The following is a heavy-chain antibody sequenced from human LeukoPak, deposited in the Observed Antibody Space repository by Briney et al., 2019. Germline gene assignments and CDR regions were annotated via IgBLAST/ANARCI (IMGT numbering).Heavy chain of an antibody. D-gene: IGHD3-10*01. CDR2: ISWNSGSI. V-gene: IGHV3-9*01. CDR3: AKSLSSRGLIIPKTSRYFDY. CDR1: GFTFDDYA. J-gene: IGHJ4*02. Sequence: GGSLRLSCAASGFTFDDYAMHWVRQAPGKGLEWVSGISWNSGSIGYADSVKGRFTISRDNSKNTLYLQMNSLRAEDTAVYHCAKSLSSRGLIIPKTSRYFDYWGQGTLVTVSS.